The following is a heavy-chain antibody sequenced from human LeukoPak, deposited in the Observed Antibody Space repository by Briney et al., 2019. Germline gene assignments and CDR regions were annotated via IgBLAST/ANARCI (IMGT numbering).Heavy chain of an antibody. V-gene: IGHV3-66*01. CDR3: ARDRPVYYDILTGYPRGFDY. D-gene: IGHD3-9*01. CDR1: RFTVSSNY. CDR2: IYSGGST. Sequence: GGSLRLSCAASRFTVSSNYMSWVRQAPGKGLEWVSVIYSGGSTYYADSVKGRFTISRDNSKNTLYLQMNSLRAEDTAVYYCARDRPVYYDILTGYPRGFDYWGQGTLVTVSS. J-gene: IGHJ4*02.